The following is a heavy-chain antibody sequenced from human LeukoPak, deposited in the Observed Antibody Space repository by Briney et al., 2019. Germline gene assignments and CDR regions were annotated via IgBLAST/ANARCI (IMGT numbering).Heavy chain of an antibody. V-gene: IGHV1-69*04. D-gene: IGHD3-10*01. J-gene: IGHJ4*02. Sequence: SVKVSCKASGGTFSSYAISWVRQAPGQGLEWMGRIIPILGIANYAQKFQGRVTITADKSTSTAYMELSSLRSEDTAVYYCARERAPKLRSGSYYNTQFDYWGQGTLVTVSP. CDR3: ARERAPKLRSGSYYNTQFDY. CDR2: IIPILGIA. CDR1: GGTFSSYA.